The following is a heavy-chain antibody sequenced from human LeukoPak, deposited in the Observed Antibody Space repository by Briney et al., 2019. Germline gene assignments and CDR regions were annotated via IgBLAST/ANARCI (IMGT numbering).Heavy chain of an antibody. CDR3: AAGRYDILTGWDWFDP. D-gene: IGHD3-9*01. V-gene: IGHV3-48*03. Sequence: PGGSLRLSCAASGFTFSSYEMNWVRQAPGKGLEWVSYISSSGSTIYYADSVKGRFTISRDNAKNSLYLQMNSLRAEDTAVYYCAAGRYDILTGWDWFDPWGQGTLVTVSS. J-gene: IGHJ5*02. CDR2: ISSSGSTI. CDR1: GFTFSSYE.